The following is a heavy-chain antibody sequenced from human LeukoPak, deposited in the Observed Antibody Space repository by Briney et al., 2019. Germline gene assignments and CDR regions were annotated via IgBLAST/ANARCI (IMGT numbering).Heavy chain of an antibody. CDR2: ISGSGGST. CDR3: AKDSCSSTSCRGYFDY. D-gene: IGHD2-2*01. J-gene: IGHJ4*02. V-gene: IGHV3-23*01. Sequence: GGSLRLSCAASGFTISSHWMSWVRQAPGKGLEWVSAISGSGGSTYYADSVKGRFTISRDNSKNTLYLQMNSLRAEDTAVYYCAKDSCSSTSCRGYFDYWGQGTLVTASS. CDR1: GFTISSHW.